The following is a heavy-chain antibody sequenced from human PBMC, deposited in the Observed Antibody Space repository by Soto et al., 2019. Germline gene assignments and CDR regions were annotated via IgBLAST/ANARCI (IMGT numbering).Heavy chain of an antibody. Sequence: GGSLRLSCAASGFTFSSYGMHCVRQAPGKGLEWVAVISYDGSNKYYAESVKGRFTISRDNSKHTLYLQMNRLRAEDTAVYYCAKRREQWLGKGGAFDIWGQGTMVTVSS. CDR3: AKRREQWLGKGGAFDI. D-gene: IGHD6-19*01. CDR2: ISYDGSNK. V-gene: IGHV3-30*18. CDR1: GFTFSSYG. J-gene: IGHJ3*02.